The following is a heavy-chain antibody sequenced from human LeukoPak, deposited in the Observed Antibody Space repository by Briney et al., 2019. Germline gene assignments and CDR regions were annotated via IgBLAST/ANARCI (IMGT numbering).Heavy chain of an antibody. Sequence: PGGSLRLSCAASGFTFSSYAMNWVRQAPGKGLEWVSGIAGNGGATYYAESVRGRFTTSRDNSRNTLYLQMNSLRAEDTALYYCAKDGGLAVAGTGPPIDYWGQGTLVTVSS. CDR1: GFTFSSYA. CDR2: IAGNGGAT. D-gene: IGHD6-19*01. V-gene: IGHV3-23*01. CDR3: AKDGGLAVAGTGPPIDY. J-gene: IGHJ4*02.